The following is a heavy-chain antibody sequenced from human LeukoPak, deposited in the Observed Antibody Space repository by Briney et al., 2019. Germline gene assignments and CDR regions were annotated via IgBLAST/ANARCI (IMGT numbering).Heavy chain of an antibody. CDR3: AKVGFHGGNYCYYGMDV. CDR1: GFTFSGYS. J-gene: IGHJ6*02. D-gene: IGHD3-16*01. Sequence: PGGSLRLSCAASGFTFSGYSMNWVRQAPGKGLEWVSYISSSSSSIYYADSVKGRFTISRDNAKNSLYLQMNSLRAEDTAVYYCAKVGFHGGNYCYYGMDVWGQGTTVTVSS. CDR2: ISSSSSSI. V-gene: IGHV3-48*01.